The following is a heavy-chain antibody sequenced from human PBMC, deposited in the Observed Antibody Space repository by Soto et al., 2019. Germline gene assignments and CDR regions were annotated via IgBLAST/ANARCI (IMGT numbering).Heavy chain of an antibody. J-gene: IGHJ4*02. CDR3: VKGAWCDD. CDR1: GFTFNTFD. Sequence: EVQLLESGGGLVQPGGSLRLSCAASGFTFNTFDMTWVRQAPGKGLEWVSVIRGADGRTYYADSLKGRFTISRDNSKNTLFLQVTSLRVEDTAVYYCVKGAWCDDWGQGPLVTVSS. V-gene: IGHV3-23*01. D-gene: IGHD6-19*01. CDR2: IRGADGRT.